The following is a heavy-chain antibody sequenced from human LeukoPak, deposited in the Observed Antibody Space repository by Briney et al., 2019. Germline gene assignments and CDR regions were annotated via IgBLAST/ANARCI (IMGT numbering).Heavy chain of an antibody. CDR2: INHSGST. D-gene: IGHD5-12*01. V-gene: IGHV4-34*01. Sequence: SETLSLTCAVYGGSFSGYYWSWIRQPPGKGLEWIWEINHSGSTNYNPALTSGFPISVDTSKNQVSLKLSSVTAADTAVYYCARSIVATITEGGAVLTYQYYFDYWGQGTLVTVSS. CDR3: ARSIVATITEGGAVLTYQYYFDY. CDR1: GGSFSGYY. J-gene: IGHJ4*02.